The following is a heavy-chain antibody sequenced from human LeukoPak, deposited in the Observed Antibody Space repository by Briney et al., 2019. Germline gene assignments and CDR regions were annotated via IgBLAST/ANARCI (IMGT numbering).Heavy chain of an antibody. J-gene: IGHJ5*02. CDR1: GGSISSGNYY. CDR3: ARAELYSNNRRAYNWFDP. CDR2: ISYSGNT. V-gene: IGHV4-31*01. Sequence: SETLSLTCTVSGGSISSGNYYWSWIRQHPGKGLEWIGYISYSGNTYYNPSLKSPVTISVDTFKNQFSLNLNSVTAADTAVYYCARAELYSNNRRAYNWFDPWGQGTLVTVSS. D-gene: IGHD6-13*01.